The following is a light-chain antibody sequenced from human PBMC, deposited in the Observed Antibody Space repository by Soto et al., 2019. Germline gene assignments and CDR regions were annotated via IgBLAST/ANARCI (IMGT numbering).Light chain of an antibody. Sequence: DIPTTQSPSTMFWPRGARPCLRXRERQPSRGGWAWYQQEPGXAPKXXXSAXSTLKRGVPSRCSGSGSGTEFTRTISSRQPYDFANYYLQHYNSYSEAFGQGTKVAIK. V-gene: IGKV1-5*03. CDR2: AXS. CDR1: QPSRGG. CDR3: QHYNSYSEA. J-gene: IGKJ1*01.